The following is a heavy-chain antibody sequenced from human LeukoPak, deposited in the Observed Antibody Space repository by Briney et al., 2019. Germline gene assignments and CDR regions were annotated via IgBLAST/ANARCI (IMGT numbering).Heavy chain of an antibody. J-gene: IGHJ4*02. V-gene: IGHV1-2*02. Sequence: ASVKVSCKASGYTFTSYDINWVRQAPGQGLEWMGWINPNSGGTNYAQKFQGRVTMTRDTSISTAYMELSRLRSDDTAVYYCARAGFGSYLGGYYFDYWGQGTLVTVSS. CDR3: ARAGFGSYLGGYYFDY. CDR2: INPNSGGT. CDR1: GYTFTSYD. D-gene: IGHD1-26*01.